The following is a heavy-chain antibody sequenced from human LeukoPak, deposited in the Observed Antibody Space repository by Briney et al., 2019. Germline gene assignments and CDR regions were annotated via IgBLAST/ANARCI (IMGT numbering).Heavy chain of an antibody. V-gene: IGHV4-39*01. D-gene: IGHD3-16*01. J-gene: IGHJ5*01. CDR1: GGSISDTRDY. CDR3: ARNHSGATGTPGGWFDS. Sequence: PSGTLSLTCSVSGGSISDTRDYWGWIRQPPGKRLEWIGSIYYSGSTHYNPSLRSRVSMSIDTSKRQFSLKLASVTAADTGLYYCARNHSGATGTPGGWFDSWGQGTLVIVSS. CDR2: IYYSGST.